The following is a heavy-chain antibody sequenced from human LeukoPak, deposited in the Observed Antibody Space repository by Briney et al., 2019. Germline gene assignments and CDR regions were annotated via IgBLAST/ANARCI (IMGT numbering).Heavy chain of an antibody. D-gene: IGHD1-26*01. CDR1: GYTFSVHY. CDR2: TNPNTGGT. J-gene: IGHJ4*02. Sequence: ASVKVSCKASGYTFSVHYIHWVRQAPGQGLEWMGWTNPNTGGTNYAQKFQGRVTMTRDTSISTDYMELTRLTSDDTAVYYCARVGRGVSYFDYWGQGTLVTVSS. V-gene: IGHV1-2*02. CDR3: ARVGRGVSYFDY.